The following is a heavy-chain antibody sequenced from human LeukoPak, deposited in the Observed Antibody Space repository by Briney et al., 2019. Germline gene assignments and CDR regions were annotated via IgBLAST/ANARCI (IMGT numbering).Heavy chain of an antibody. D-gene: IGHD3-10*01. V-gene: IGHV1-69*13. CDR3: ARVGDGSGSTGFDY. Sequence: SVKVSCKVSGGTLSSYGISWVRQAPGQGLEWMGEIIPVFGTANYAQKFQGRVTITADDSTRTAYMELSNLRSEDTALFFCARVGDGSGSTGFDYWGQGTLVTVSS. CDR1: GGTLSSYG. CDR2: IIPVFGTA. J-gene: IGHJ4*02.